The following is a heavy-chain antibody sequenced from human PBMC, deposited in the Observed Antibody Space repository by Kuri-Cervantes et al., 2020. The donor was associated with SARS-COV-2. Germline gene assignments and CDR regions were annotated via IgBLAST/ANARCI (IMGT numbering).Heavy chain of an antibody. D-gene: IGHD6-19*01. Sequence: SETLSLTCTVSGGSISSYYWSWIRQPAGKGLEWIGRIYTSGSTNYNPSLKNRVTITVDTSKNQFSLKLSSVTAADTAVYCCARSRIAVADWYFDLWGRGTLVTVSS. CDR1: GGSISSYY. V-gene: IGHV4-4*07. CDR2: IYTSGST. J-gene: IGHJ2*01. CDR3: ARSRIAVADWYFDL.